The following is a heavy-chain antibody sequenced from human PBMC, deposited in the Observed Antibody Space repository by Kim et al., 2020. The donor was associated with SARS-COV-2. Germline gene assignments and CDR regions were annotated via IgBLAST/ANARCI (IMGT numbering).Heavy chain of an antibody. J-gene: IGHJ4*02. CDR3: ARGGIAVAGSLDY. V-gene: IGHV4-34*01. D-gene: IGHD6-19*01. Sequence: SETLSLTCAVYGGSFSGYYWSWIRQPPGKGLEWIGEINHSGSTNYNPSLKSRVTISVDTSKNQFSLKLSAVTAADTAVYYCARGGIAVAGSLDYWGQGTLVTVSS. CDR2: INHSGST. CDR1: GGSFSGYY.